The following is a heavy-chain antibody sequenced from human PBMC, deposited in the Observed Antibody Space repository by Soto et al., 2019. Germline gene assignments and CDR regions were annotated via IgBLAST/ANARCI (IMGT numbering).Heavy chain of an antibody. CDR1: GFTFSSYG. CDR3: AKWNGGFDY. D-gene: IGHD3-16*01. V-gene: IGHV3-30*18. Sequence: QVQLVESGGGVVQPGRSLRLSCAASGFTFSSYGMHWVRQAPGKGLEWVAVISYDGSYKYYADSVKGRFTISRDNSKNMLYLQMNSLRAEDTAVYYCAKWNGGFDYWGQGTLVTVSS. CDR2: ISYDGSYK. J-gene: IGHJ4*02.